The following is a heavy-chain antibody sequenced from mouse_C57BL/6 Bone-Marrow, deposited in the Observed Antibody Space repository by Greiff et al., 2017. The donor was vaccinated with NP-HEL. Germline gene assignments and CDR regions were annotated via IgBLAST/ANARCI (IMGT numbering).Heavy chain of an antibody. V-gene: IGHV1-69*01. CDR3: ARSDYSNEDYFDY. D-gene: IGHD2-5*01. J-gene: IGHJ2*01. CDR1: GYTFTSYW. CDR2: IDPSDSYT. Sequence: QVQLKQPGAELVMPGASVKLSCKASGYTFTSYWMHWVKQRPGQGLEWIGEIDPSDSYTIYNQKFKGKSTLTVDKSSSTAYMQLSSLTSEDSAVYYCARSDYSNEDYFDYWGQGTTLTVSS.